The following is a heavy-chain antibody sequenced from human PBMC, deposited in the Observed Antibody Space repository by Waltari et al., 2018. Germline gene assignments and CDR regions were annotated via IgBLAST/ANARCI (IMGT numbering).Heavy chain of an antibody. CDR1: GFTCSNYG. J-gene: IGHJ6*02. CDR3: AKDALYGDYKGGMDV. Sequence: QVQLVESGGGVVQPGGSLRLSCAASGFTCSNYGMHWVRQAQGKGLEWVAFIRYDGSNKYYADSVKGRFTISRDNSKNTLYLQMNSLRAEDTAVYYCAKDALYGDYKGGMDVWGQGTTVTVSS. V-gene: IGHV3-30*02. CDR2: IRYDGSNK. D-gene: IGHD4-17*01.